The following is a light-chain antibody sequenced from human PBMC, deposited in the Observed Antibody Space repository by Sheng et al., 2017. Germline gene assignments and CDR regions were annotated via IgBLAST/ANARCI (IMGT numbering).Light chain of an antibody. V-gene: IGKV3-20*01. CDR3: QQSYSSPRT. J-gene: IGKJ5*01. Sequence: EIVLTQSPGTLSLSPGNTATLSCRASQSVGSAYLAWYQQKPAQAPTLLIYGASNRATGIPDRFSGGGSGTDFTLTISRLQPEDLATYYCQQSYSSPRTFGQGTRLEIK. CDR1: QSVGSAY. CDR2: GAS.